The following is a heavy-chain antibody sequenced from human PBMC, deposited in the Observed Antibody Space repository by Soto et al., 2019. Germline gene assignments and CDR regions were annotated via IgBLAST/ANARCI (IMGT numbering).Heavy chain of an antibody. D-gene: IGHD2-8*02. J-gene: IGHJ3*02. V-gene: IGHV2-5*02. Sequence: GLDLEWLALIYWDDDKRYSPSLKSRLTITKDTSKNQVVLTMTNMDPVDTATYYCAHTWWHDAFDIWGQGTMVTVSS. CDR2: IYWDDDK. CDR3: AHTWWHDAFDI.